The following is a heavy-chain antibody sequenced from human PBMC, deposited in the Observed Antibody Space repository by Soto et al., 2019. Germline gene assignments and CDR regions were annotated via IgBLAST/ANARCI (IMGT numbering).Heavy chain of an antibody. D-gene: IGHD6-6*01. Sequence: GGSLRLSCAASGFTFSSYSMNWVRQAPGKGLEWVSSISSSSSYIYYADSAKGRFTISRDNAKNSLYLQMNSLRAEDTAVYYCARDKSRGQLVPHDAFDIWGQGTMVTVSS. CDR3: ARDKSRGQLVPHDAFDI. CDR1: GFTFSSYS. J-gene: IGHJ3*02. V-gene: IGHV3-21*01. CDR2: ISSSSSYI.